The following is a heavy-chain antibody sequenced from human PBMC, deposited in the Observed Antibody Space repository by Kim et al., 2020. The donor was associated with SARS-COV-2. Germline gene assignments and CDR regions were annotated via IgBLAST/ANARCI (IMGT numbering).Heavy chain of an antibody. CDR2: INSEWGDT. J-gene: IGHJ5*02. CDR1: GFTFSNYW. CDR3: ARGTFQQGFDP. Sequence: GGSLRLSCEASGFTFSNYWMNGFRQGPWKRLVWVSRINSEWGDTHYAYSVKGRFTNARENDENTLHLQLNSLGVEDTAIYYCARGTFQQGFDPWGQGTLVTVSS. V-gene: IGHV3-74*01.